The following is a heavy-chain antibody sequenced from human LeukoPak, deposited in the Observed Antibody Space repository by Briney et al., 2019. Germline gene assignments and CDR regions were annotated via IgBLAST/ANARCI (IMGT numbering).Heavy chain of an antibody. CDR2: IYYSGST. CDR1: GGSISSSSYY. Sequence: PSETLSLTCTVSGGSISSSSYYWGWIRQPPGKGLEWIGSIYYSGSTYYNPTLKSRVTISVDTSKNQFSLKLSSVTAADTAVYYCARHMDPIFGVPRRAFDIWGQGTMVTVSS. D-gene: IGHD3-3*01. V-gene: IGHV4-39*01. J-gene: IGHJ3*02. CDR3: ARHMDPIFGVPRRAFDI.